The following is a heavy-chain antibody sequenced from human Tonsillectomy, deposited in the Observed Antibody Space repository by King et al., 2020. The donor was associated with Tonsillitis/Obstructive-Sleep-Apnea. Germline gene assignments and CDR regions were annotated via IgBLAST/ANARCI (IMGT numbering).Heavy chain of an antibody. V-gene: IGHV5-51*01. CDR1: GYSFTSYW. CDR2: IYPGDSDT. D-gene: IGHD3-3*01. J-gene: IGHJ5*02. CDR3: ARPHSGRLRFLEWLGVHTWLDL. Sequence: QLVQSGAEVKKPGESLKISCKGSGYSFTSYWIGWVRQMPGKGLEWMGIIYPGDSDTRYRPSFQGQVTISADKSISTAYLQWSSLKASDTAMNYCARPHSGRLRFLEWLGVHTWLDLWGQGTLVTVSS.